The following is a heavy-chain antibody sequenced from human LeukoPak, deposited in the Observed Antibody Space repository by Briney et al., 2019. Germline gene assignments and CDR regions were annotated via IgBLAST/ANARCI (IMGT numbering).Heavy chain of an antibody. J-gene: IGHJ4*02. CDR2: IIPIFGTA. V-gene: IGHV1-69*05. D-gene: IGHD5-24*01. Sequence: SVKVSCKASGGTFSSYAISWVRQAPGQGLEWMGRIIPIFGTANYAQKFQGRVTITTDESTSTAYMELSSLRSKDTAVYYCARDSPSRDGYNYVDYWGQGTLVTVSS. CDR1: GGTFSSYA. CDR3: ARDSPSRDGYNYVDY.